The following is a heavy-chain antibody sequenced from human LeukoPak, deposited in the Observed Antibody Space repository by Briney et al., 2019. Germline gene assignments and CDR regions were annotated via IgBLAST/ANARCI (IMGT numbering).Heavy chain of an antibody. J-gene: IGHJ5*02. CDR2: IYPGDSDT. V-gene: IGHV5-51*01. Sequence: GESLQISCKGSGYSFTTYWIGWVRQLPGKGLEWMGIIYPGDSDTRYSPSFQGQVTISADKSINTAYLQWSSLKASDTATYYCARRGLRYFDWSHFDPWGQGTLVTVSS. CDR1: GYSFTTYW. CDR3: ARRGLRYFDWSHFDP. D-gene: IGHD3-9*01.